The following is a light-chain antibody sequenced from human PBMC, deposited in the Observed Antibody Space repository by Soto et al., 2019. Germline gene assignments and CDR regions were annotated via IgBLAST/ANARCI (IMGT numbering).Light chain of an antibody. CDR2: DAS. V-gene: IGKV3D-15*01. CDR3: QQSYSTPV. Sequence: EIVMTQSPGTWSHSPVPRPSLYCRASQNVRSNLAWYQQKPGQAPRLLIYDASSRATGIPDRFSGGGSGTDFTLTISSLQPEDFATYYCQQSYSTPVFGQGTRLEI. CDR1: QNVRSN. J-gene: IGKJ5*01.